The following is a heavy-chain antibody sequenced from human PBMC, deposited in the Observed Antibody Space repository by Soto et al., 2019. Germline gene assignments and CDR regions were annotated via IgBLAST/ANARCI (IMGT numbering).Heavy chain of an antibody. CDR2: INAGNRNT. CDR3: ARASGAGWSRTDYAMGV. D-gene: IGHD3-10*01. V-gene: IGHV1-3*01. Sequence: QVQLVQSGAEVKKPGASVKVSCKASGYSFNSYALHWVRQAPGQRLEWMAWINAGNRNTKYSQRFQGRVTVTRDTSANTTYMELSNLRSEDTAVYYCARASGAGWSRTDYAMGVWGQGTTVTVSS. CDR1: GYSFNSYA. J-gene: IGHJ6*02.